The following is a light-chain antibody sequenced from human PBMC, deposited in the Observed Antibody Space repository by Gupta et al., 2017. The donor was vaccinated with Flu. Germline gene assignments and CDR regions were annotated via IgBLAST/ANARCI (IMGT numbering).Light chain of an antibody. J-gene: IGLJ3*02. V-gene: IGLV1-40*01. CDR3: QSYDVSLREV. CDR1: SSNIGAGYG. Sequence: RVTISCTGSSSNIGAGYGVHWYLQLPGTAPKLLIYGNNNRPSGVSDRFSGSKSGTSASLAITGLQAEDEADYYCQSYDVSLREVFGGGTKLTVL. CDR2: GNN.